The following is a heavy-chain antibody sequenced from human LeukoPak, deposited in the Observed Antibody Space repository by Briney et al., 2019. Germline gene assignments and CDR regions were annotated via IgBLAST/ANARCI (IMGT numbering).Heavy chain of an antibody. V-gene: IGHV5-51*01. CDR1: GYIFMTYW. D-gene: IGHD3-10*01. CDR2: IYPGDSDT. Sequence: GESLKISCKVSGYIFMTYWIGWVRQKPGKGLEWVGIIYPGDSDTRYSPSFQGQVTISADKSIYTAFLQWSGLRASDTAIYYCARLGRFGEFSSWFDRWGQGTLVTVSS. CDR3: ARLGRFGEFSSWFDR. J-gene: IGHJ5*02.